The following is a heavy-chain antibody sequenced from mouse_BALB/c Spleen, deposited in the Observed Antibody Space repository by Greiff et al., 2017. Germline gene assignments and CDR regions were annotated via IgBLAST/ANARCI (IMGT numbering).Heavy chain of an antibody. CDR1: GFNIKDTY. Sequence: VQLQQSGAELVKPGASVKLSCTASGFNIKDTYMHWVKQRPEQGLEWIGRIDPANGNTKYDPKFQGKATITADTSSNTAYLQLSSLTSEDTAVYYCAQLNWDFYAMDYWGQGTSVTVSS. CDR3: AQLNWDFYAMDY. CDR2: IDPANGNT. J-gene: IGHJ4*01. V-gene: IGHV14-3*02. D-gene: IGHD4-1*01.